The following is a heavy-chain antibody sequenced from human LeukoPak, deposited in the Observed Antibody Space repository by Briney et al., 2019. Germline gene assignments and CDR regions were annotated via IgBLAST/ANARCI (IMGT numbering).Heavy chain of an antibody. CDR3: ARAAPLAGTAVVGYFYGMDV. D-gene: IGHD5-18*01. J-gene: IGHJ6*02. CDR1: GYTFTAFY. Sequence: GASVKVSCKAFGYTFTAFYIYWVRQAPGQGLECMGWIHPNSGATNYAQNFQGRVTMTRDTSITTAYMELIRLTSDDTAVYYCARAAPLAGTAVVGYFYGMDVWGQGTTVTVSS. V-gene: IGHV1-2*02. CDR2: IHPNSGAT.